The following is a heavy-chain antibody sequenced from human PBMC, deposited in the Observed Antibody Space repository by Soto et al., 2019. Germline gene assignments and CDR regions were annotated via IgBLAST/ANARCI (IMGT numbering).Heavy chain of an antibody. CDR3: AKGGPRSGSYYYYYGMDV. CDR1: GFTFSSYA. Sequence: SLRLSCAASGFTFSSYAMSWVRQAPGKRLEWVSAISGSGGSTYYADSVKGRFTISRDNSKNTLYLQMNSLRAEDTAVYYCAKGGPRSGSYYYYYGMDVWGQGTTVTVSS. V-gene: IGHV3-23*01. D-gene: IGHD1-26*01. CDR2: ISGSGGST. J-gene: IGHJ6*02.